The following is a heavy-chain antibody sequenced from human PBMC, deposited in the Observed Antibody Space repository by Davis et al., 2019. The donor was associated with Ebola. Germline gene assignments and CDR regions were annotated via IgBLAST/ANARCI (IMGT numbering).Heavy chain of an antibody. J-gene: IGHJ4*02. CDR2: TYYNSKWYI. V-gene: IGHV6-1*01. Sequence: PSETLSLTCAISGDSVSGNNGAWNWIRQSPSRGLEWLGRTYYNSKWYIDYAVSVKSRLIINPDTSKNQFSLQLNSVTPEDTAVYYCARGWLRSGLDYWGQGILVTVSS. CDR3: ARGWLRSGLDY. CDR1: GDSVSGNNGA. D-gene: IGHD5-12*01.